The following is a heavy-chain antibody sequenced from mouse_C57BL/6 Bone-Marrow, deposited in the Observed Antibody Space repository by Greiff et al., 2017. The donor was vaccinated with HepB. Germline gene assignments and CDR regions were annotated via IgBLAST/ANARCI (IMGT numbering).Heavy chain of an antibody. CDR2: FYPGSGSI. Sequence: VKLMESGAELVKPGASVKLSCKASGYTFTEYTIHWVKQRSGQGLEWIGWFYPGSGSIKYNEKFKDKATLTADKSSSTVYMELSRLTSEDSAVYFCARHEDWGSFFDYWGQGTTLTVSS. V-gene: IGHV1-62-2*01. CDR1: GYTFTEYT. J-gene: IGHJ2*01. CDR3: ARHEDWGSFFDY.